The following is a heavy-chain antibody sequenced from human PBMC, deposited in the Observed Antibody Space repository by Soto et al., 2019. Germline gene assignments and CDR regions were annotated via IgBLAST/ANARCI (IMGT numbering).Heavy chain of an antibody. J-gene: IGHJ4*02. CDR2: ISGSGGST. V-gene: IGHV3-23*01. Sequence: EVPLLESGGGLVQPGGSPRLSCAASGFTFSSYAMSWVRQAPGKGLEWVSAISGSGGSTYYADSVKGRFTISRDNSKNTLYLQMNSLRAEDTAVYYCAKENGYSSSWFEFDYWGQGTLVTVSS. CDR1: GFTFSSYA. D-gene: IGHD6-13*01. CDR3: AKENGYSSSWFEFDY.